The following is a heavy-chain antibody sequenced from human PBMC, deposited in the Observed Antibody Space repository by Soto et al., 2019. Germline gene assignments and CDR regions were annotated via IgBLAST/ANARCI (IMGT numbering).Heavy chain of an antibody. CDR1: GDSFSNDNDY. CDR2: IYYSGTT. V-gene: IGHV4-61*01. CDR3: ARSQRGRTAFTFDY. D-gene: IGHD3-16*01. Sequence: ATVSLTFAVSGDSFSNDNDYGSWIRQPPGKGLEWIGYIYYSGTTNYNSYLKSRLSLSVDMSKNQFSLKLASVTAADTAVYFCARSQRGRTAFTFDYWGQGALVTVSS. J-gene: IGHJ4*02.